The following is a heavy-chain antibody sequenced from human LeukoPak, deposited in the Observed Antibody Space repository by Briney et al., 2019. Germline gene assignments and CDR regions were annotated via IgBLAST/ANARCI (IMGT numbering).Heavy chain of an antibody. J-gene: IGHJ4*02. Sequence: SETLSLTCAVSGNSISNTYYWGWIRQPPGKELEWIGSIYNSGSTHYNPSLKSRVTISVDTSKNQFSLKLSPVTAADTAVYYCARNSSGNYFDYWGQGTLVTVSS. CDR3: ARNSSGNYFDY. D-gene: IGHD1-26*01. V-gene: IGHV4-38-2*01. CDR1: GNSISNTYY. CDR2: IYNSGST.